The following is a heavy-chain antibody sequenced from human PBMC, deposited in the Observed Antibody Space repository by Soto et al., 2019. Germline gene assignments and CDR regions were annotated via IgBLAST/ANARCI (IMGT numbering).Heavy chain of an antibody. V-gene: IGHV4-39*01. D-gene: IGHD3-10*01. CDR1: GGSISSYY. Sequence: SETLSLTCTVSGGSISSYYWGWIRQPPGKGLEWIGSIYYSGSTYYNPSLKSRVTISVDTSKNQFSLKLSSVTAADTAVYYCARQGYTYGSYFDYWGQGTLVTVSS. CDR3: ARQGYTYGSYFDY. CDR2: IYYSGST. J-gene: IGHJ4*02.